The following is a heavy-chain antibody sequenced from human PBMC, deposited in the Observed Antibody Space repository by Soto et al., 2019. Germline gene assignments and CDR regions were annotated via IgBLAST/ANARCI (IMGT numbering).Heavy chain of an antibody. CDR1: GFTVGDYA. CDR2: VRSKAYGRTT. CDR3: IRDGVYDILTGYQYGMDV. V-gene: IGHV3-49*03. J-gene: IGHJ6*02. D-gene: IGHD3-9*01. Sequence: GGSLRLSCTASGFTVGDYAMSWFRQAPGKVLEWVGFVRSKAYGRTTEYAESVKGRFTISRDDSKSIAYLQMNSLKTEDTAMYYCIRDGVYDILTGYQYGMDVWGQGTPVTVSS.